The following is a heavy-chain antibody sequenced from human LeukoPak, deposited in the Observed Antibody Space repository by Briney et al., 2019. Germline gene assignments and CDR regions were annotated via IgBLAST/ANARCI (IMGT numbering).Heavy chain of an antibody. CDR2: ISKSGDHT. J-gene: IGHJ6*02. CDR3: ATSWGPDTSAFRWGRDGMDV. Sequence: GGSLRLSCAVSGLTLNNYAMSWVRQAPGKGLEWVSAISKSGDHTYYAASAKGRFTIYRDNSKNTQYLQMNSLRAEDTAVYYCATSWGPDTSAFRWGRDGMDVWGQGTTVIVS. D-gene: IGHD3-16*01. V-gene: IGHV3-23*01. CDR1: GLTLNNYA.